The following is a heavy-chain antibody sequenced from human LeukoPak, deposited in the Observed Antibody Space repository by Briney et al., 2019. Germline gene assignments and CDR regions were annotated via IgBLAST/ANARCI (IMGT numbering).Heavy chain of an antibody. D-gene: IGHD5-18*01. CDR3: AKDHPAMVYYFDY. CDR2: ISGSGGST. V-gene: IGHV3-23*01. J-gene: IGHJ4*02. CDR1: GFTFSSYA. Sequence: GGSLTLSCAVSGFTFSSYAMSWVRQAPGKGLEWVSAISGSGGSTYYADSVKGRFTISRDNSKNKLYLQMNSLRAKDTAVYYCAKDHPAMVYYFDYWGQGTLVTVSS.